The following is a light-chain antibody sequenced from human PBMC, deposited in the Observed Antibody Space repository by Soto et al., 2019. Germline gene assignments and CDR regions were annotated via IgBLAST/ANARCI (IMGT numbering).Light chain of an antibody. V-gene: IGKV3-20*01. Sequence: EVVLTQSPATLSLSPGDRAALSCKASQSVHNYLAWYQQKPGQAPRLLISGASNRAAGIPDRFSGSGSGTDFTLTISRLEPEDFAVYYCQQYDSSPRTFGQGTKVDIK. J-gene: IGKJ1*01. CDR2: GAS. CDR1: QSVHNY. CDR3: QQYDSSPRT.